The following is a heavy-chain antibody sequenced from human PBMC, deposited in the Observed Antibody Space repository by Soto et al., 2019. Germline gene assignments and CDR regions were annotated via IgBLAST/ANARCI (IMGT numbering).Heavy chain of an antibody. D-gene: IGHD2-2*01. V-gene: IGHV4-59*01. Sequence: AETLSLTCTVSGGSISTYYWSWIRQPPGKGLEWIGYVTYSGGPTYNPPLKSRVTISVDTSKKFSLNLTSVTAADTAVYYRARDAGYQLTGAFDIWGQGTMVTVSS. CDR3: ARDAGYQLTGAFDI. J-gene: IGHJ3*02. CDR2: VTYSGGP. CDR1: GGSISTYY.